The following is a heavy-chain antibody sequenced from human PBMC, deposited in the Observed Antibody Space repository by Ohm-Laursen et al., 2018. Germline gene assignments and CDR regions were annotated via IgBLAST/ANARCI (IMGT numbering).Heavy chain of an antibody. D-gene: IGHD3-3*01. CDR1: GFTFSDYY. CDR3: ASGDFWSGYEPDDAFDI. J-gene: IGHJ3*02. CDR2: ISSSGSTI. V-gene: IGHV3-11*01. Sequence: SLRLSCAASGFTFSDYYMSWIRQAPGKGLEWVSYISSSGSTIYYADSVKGRFTISRDNAKNSLYLQMNSLRAEDTAVYYCASGDFWSGYEPDDAFDIWGQGTMVTVSS.